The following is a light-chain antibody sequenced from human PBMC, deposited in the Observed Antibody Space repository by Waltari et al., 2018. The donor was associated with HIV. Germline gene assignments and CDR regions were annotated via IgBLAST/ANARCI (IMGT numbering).Light chain of an antibody. CDR3: SAWDSSLSAWV. CDR2: KDN. V-gene: IGLV3-25*03. CDR1: ALPKQY. J-gene: IGLJ3*02. Sequence: SYELTQPPSVSASPGQTARITCFGDALPKQYAYWYQQKPGQAPVLVIYKDNERPSGISERLSASRSGNTASLTITGLQPEDEADYYCSAWDSSLSAWVFGGGTKLTVL.